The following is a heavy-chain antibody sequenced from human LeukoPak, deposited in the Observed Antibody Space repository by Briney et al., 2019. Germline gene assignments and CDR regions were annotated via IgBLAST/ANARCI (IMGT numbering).Heavy chain of an antibody. CDR2: VYSSGST. Sequence: SETLSLTCTVSGGSISSDNYYWTWIRQPAGKGLEWIGHVYSSGSTNYNPSLRSRVTISVDTSKNQFSLKLSSVTAADTAVYYCARGVAAALRSAFDIWGQGTMVTVSS. CDR1: GGSISSDNYY. CDR3: ARGVAAALRSAFDI. D-gene: IGHD6-13*01. V-gene: IGHV4-61*09. J-gene: IGHJ3*02.